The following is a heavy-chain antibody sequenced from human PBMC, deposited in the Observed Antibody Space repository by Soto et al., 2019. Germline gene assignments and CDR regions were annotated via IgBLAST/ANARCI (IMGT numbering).Heavy chain of an antibody. V-gene: IGHV2-5*02. CDR3: AHKLVYSSSWYGPVIRHYYGMDV. CDR2: IYWDDDK. D-gene: IGHD6-13*01. Sequence: QITLKESGPTLVKPTQTLTLTCTFSGFSLSTSGVGVGWIRQPPGKALEWLALIYWDDDKRYSPSLKSRLTITKDTSKNQVVLTMTNMDPVDTATYYCAHKLVYSSSWYGPVIRHYYGMDVWGQGTTVTVSS. CDR1: GFSLSTSGVG. J-gene: IGHJ6*02.